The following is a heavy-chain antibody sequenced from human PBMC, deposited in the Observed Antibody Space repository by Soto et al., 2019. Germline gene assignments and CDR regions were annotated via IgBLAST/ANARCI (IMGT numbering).Heavy chain of an antibody. CDR1: GGSISSYY. V-gene: IGHV4-59*01. Sequence: QVQLQESGPGLVKPSETLSLTCTVSGGSISSYYWSWIRQPPGKGLEWIGYIYYSGSTNYNPSLKSRVTISVDTSKNQFSLKLSSVTAADTAVYYCARGDIVVVVAASDDAFDIWGQGTMVTVSS. CDR2: IYYSGST. J-gene: IGHJ3*02. D-gene: IGHD2-15*01. CDR3: ARGDIVVVVAASDDAFDI.